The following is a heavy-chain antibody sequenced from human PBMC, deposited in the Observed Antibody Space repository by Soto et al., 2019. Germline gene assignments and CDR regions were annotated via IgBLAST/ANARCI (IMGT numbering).Heavy chain of an antibody. CDR1: AYTFTRYG. J-gene: IGHJ6*02. CDR2: INSSNGNA. Sequence: ASVKVSCKASAYTFTRYGVNWVRQAPGQGLEWMGWINSSNGNAEYAQNLQGRVTMTIDTSTSTAYMELRSLRSDDTAVYYCARGGPTSADHYYGMHVWGQGTTVTVSS. CDR3: ARGGPTSADHYYGMHV. D-gene: IGHD3-10*01. V-gene: IGHV1-18*01.